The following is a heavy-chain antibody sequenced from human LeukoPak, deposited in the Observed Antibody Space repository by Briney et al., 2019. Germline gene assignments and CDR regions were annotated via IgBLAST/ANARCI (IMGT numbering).Heavy chain of an antibody. D-gene: IGHD3-10*01. CDR3: ARAVRGVIKSLPWFDP. Sequence: GASVKVSCKASGYTFTRYYMHWVRQAPGQGLEWMGWINPNSGGTNYAQKFQGRVTMTRDTSISTAYMELSRLRSDDTAVYYCARAVRGVIKSLPWFDPWGQGTLVTVSS. J-gene: IGHJ5*02. CDR2: INPNSGGT. CDR1: GYTFTRYY. V-gene: IGHV1-2*02.